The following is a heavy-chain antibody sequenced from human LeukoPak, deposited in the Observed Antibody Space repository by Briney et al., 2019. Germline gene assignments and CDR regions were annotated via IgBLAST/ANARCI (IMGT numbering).Heavy chain of an antibody. CDR2: FHSCGSTSGST. CDR3: ASSPSHDFGDYADYFDF. D-gene: IGHD4-17*01. V-gene: IGHV4-4*07. Sequence: PSETLSLTCTVSGGSISSYSWSWLRQPAGKGLEWIGRFHSCGSTSGSTNYNPSLKSRVSMSVDTSKNQFSLKLNSVSAADTAVYYCASSPSHDFGDYADYFDFWGQGTLVTFSS. CDR1: GGSISSYS. J-gene: IGHJ4*02.